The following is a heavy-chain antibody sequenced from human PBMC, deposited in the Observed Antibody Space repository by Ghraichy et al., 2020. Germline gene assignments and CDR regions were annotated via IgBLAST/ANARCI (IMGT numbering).Heavy chain of an antibody. V-gene: IGHV3-21*01. CDR3: ARLLRITLAADPLLDL. J-gene: IGHJ4*02. D-gene: IGHD2-21*01. Sequence: GGSLRLSCTTSDFTLRSYSMSWVRQAPGRGLEWVATVSKTSNNEYYEDAVEGRFSLSRDNAEKSLYLEMNSPRVDDTATYFCARLLRITLAADPLLDLWGRGTLV. CDR1: DFTLRSYS. CDR2: VSKTSNNE.